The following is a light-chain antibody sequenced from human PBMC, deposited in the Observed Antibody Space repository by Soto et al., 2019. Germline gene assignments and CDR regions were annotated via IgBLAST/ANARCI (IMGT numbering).Light chain of an antibody. V-gene: IGLV2-14*01. CDR3: SSYTSSSSWV. Sequence: QSALTQPASVSGSPGQSITISCTGTSSDVGAYNYVSWYQQHSGKAPKLIIYEVTNRPSGVSNRFSASKSGNTASLTIFGLQAEDEADYYCSSYTSSSSWVFDGGTKLTVL. CDR2: EVT. CDR1: SSDVGAYNY. J-gene: IGLJ3*02.